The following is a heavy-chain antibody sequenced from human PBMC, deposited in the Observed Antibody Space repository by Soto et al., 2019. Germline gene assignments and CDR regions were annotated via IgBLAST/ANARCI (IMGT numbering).Heavy chain of an antibody. V-gene: IGHV3-48*02. CDR3: TRDTIVISRTGMDV. Sequence: EENLVESGGGLVQPGGSLRLSCAASGFTFSIYTMNWVRQAPGKGLEWVAYINSGSGNKNYADSVKGRFTISRDDAKNSPVLHMSSLRDEDTAVYYCTRDTIVISRTGMDVWGEGSTVIVSS. D-gene: IGHD3-22*01. CDR1: GFTFSIYT. J-gene: IGHJ6*04. CDR2: INSGSGNK.